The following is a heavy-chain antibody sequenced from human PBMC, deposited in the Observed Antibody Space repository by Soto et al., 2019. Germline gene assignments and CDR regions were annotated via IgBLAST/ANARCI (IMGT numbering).Heavy chain of an antibody. J-gene: IGHJ6*02. CDR2: IYHSGST. CDR1: GGSISSGGYS. Sequence: QLQLQESGSGLVKPSQTLSLTCAVSGGSISSGGYSWSWIRQPPGKGLEWIGYIYHSGSTYYNPPLKGRVPISVDRSKNQFSLKLSSVTAADTAVYYCARSRGFPSYYGMDVWGQGTTVTVSS. CDR3: ARSRGFPSYYGMDV. D-gene: IGHD5-12*01. V-gene: IGHV4-30-2*01.